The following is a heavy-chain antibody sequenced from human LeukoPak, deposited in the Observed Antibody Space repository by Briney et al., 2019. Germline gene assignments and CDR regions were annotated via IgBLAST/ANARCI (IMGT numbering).Heavy chain of an antibody. CDR3: AAAGRGIAAAIDY. D-gene: IGHD6-13*01. J-gene: IGHJ4*02. CDR2: ITSNDI. V-gene: IGHV3-21*01. Sequence: PGGSLRLSCAASGFTFSSYSMIWVRQAPGKGLEWVSSITSNDIYYADSVRGRFTISRDNAKNSLYLQMNSLRAEDTAVYYCAAAGRGIAAAIDYWGQGTLVTVSS. CDR1: GFTFSSYS.